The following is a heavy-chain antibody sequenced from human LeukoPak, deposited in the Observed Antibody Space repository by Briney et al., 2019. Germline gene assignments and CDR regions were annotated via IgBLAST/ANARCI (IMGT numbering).Heavy chain of an antibody. Sequence: ASVKVSCKASGYTFTSYYMHWVRQAPGQGLEWMGGIIPIFGTANYAQKFQGRVTITTDESTSTAYMELSSLRSEDTAVYYCARGRMVRGVINLFDYWGQGTLVTVSS. CDR2: IIPIFGTA. CDR3: ARGRMVRGVINLFDY. V-gene: IGHV1-69*05. J-gene: IGHJ4*02. D-gene: IGHD3-10*01. CDR1: GYTFTSYY.